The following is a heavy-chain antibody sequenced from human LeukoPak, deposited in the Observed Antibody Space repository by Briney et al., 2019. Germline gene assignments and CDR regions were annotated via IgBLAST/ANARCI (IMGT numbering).Heavy chain of an antibody. CDR2: IYHSGST. J-gene: IGHJ6*02. D-gene: IGHD3-22*01. CDR1: GYSISSGYY. CDR3: ARVYYYDSSGYYALNYYYGMDV. V-gene: IGHV4-38-2*02. Sequence: SETLSLTCTVSGYSISSGYYWGWIRQPPGKGLEWIGSIYHSGSTYYNPSLKSRVTISVDTSKNQFSLKLSSVTAADTAVYYCARVYYYDSSGYYALNYYYGMDVWGQGTTVTVSS.